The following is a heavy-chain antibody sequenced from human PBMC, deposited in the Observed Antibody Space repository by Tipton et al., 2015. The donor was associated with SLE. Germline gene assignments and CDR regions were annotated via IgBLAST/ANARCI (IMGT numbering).Heavy chain of an antibody. D-gene: IGHD2-15*01. V-gene: IGHV3-9*01. J-gene: IGHJ4*02. Sequence: QLVQSGGGLVQPGKSLRLSCAASGFTFDDYSMHWVRQAPGKGLEWVSGINWNSGSIGYADSVQGRFTISRDNAKNSLYLQMNSLRPEDTALYYCTKDEQGYCGGGICYGGHFDFWGQGALVSVSS. CDR3: TKDEQGYCGGGICYGGHFDF. CDR2: INWNSGSI. CDR1: GFTFDDYS.